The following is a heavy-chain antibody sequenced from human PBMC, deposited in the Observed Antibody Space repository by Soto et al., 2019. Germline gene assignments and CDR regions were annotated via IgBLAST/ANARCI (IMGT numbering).Heavy chain of an antibody. V-gene: IGHV3-30*18. D-gene: IGHD4-17*01. CDR1: GFTFSSYA. CDR3: AKDGTPTYGPVDF. Sequence: QVQLVESGGGVVQPGRSLRLSCVASGFTFSSYAMHWVRQAPGKGLEWVALTSYDGSDEYYADSLKGRFTISRDNSNNTLYLQMNSLRTEDTAVYFCAKDGTPTYGPVDFWGQGTLVTVSS. J-gene: IGHJ4*02. CDR2: TSYDGSDE.